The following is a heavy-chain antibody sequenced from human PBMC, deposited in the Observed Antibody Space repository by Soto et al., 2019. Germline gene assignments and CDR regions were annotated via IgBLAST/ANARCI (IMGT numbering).Heavy chain of an antibody. CDR1: GFTFSSYG. V-gene: IGHV3-33*01. D-gene: IGHD3-22*01. Sequence: GGSLRLSCAASGFTFSSYGMHWVRQAPGKGLEWVAVIWYDGSNKYYADSVKGRFTISRDNSKNTLYLQMNSLRAEDTAVYYCARDARVTRDSSGYYPLDWWGQGTLVTVSS. CDR3: ARDARVTRDSSGYYPLDW. CDR2: IWYDGSNK. J-gene: IGHJ4*02.